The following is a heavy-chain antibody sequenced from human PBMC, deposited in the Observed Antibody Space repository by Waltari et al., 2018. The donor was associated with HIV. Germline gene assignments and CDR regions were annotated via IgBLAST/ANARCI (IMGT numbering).Heavy chain of an antibody. J-gene: IGHJ4*02. CDR2: ITSSGYTI. Sequence: EVQLVESGGGLVQPGGSLRLSCVASGFTFSSYNMNWVRQAPGKGLEWLSYITSSGYTIYYADSLEGRFTVSRDNAKNSLYLQMNSLRAEDTAVYYCARTTHGIDFWGQGTLVTVSS. CDR1: GFTFSSYN. V-gene: IGHV3-48*04. CDR3: ARTTHGIDF. D-gene: IGHD1-1*01.